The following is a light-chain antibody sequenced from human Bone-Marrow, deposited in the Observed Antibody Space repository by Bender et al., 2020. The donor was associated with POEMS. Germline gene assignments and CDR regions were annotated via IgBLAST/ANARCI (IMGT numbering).Light chain of an antibody. CDR3: ATWDDTLSGRV. J-gene: IGLJ3*02. Sequence: QSVLTQPPSVSGAPGQRVTISCTGSSSNTGSGYDINWYQHLPGTAPKLLIYGYNNRPSGVPDRFSGSKSGTSASLAITGLQAEDEADYYCATWDDTLSGRVFGGGTKLAVL. V-gene: IGLV1-40*01. CDR1: SSNTGSGYD. CDR2: GYN.